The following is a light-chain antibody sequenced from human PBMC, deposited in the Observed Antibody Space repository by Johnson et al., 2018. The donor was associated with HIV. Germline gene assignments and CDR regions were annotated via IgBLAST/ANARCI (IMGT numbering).Light chain of an antibody. CDR1: SSTIGNNY. CDR2: KNN. J-gene: IGLJ1*01. Sequence: QSVLTQPPSVSAAPGQKVTISCSGSSSTIGNNYVSWYQVLPGTAPKLLIYKNNERPSGIPARFSVSKSGTSATLGITGLQTGDEADYYCGTWDTSLSAGGVFGTGTKVTV. V-gene: IGLV1-51*02. CDR3: GTWDTSLSAGGV.